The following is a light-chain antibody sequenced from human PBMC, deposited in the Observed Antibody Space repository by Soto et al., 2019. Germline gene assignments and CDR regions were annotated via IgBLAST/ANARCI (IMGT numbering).Light chain of an antibody. J-gene: IGKJ1*01. V-gene: IGKV1-5*01. Sequence: DIQMTQSPSTLSASVGDRVTITCRASQSISSWLAWYQQKPGKAPKLLIYDASSLESGVPSRFSGGGSGTEFTLTISSLQPDDFATYYCQHHGPFGQGTKVDIK. CDR3: QHHGP. CDR2: DAS. CDR1: QSISSW.